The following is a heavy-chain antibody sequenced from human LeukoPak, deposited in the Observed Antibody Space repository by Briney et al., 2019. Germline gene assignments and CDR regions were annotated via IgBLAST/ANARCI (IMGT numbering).Heavy chain of an antibody. V-gene: IGHV1-18*01. J-gene: IGHJ5*02. D-gene: IGHD2-2*01. CDR1: GGTFSSYA. CDR3: ARAVYCSSTSCYPRLADWFDP. CDR2: ISAYNGNT. Sequence: ASVKVSCKASGGTFSSYAISWVRQAPGQGLEWMGWISAYNGNTNYAQKLQGRVTMTTDTSTSTAYMELRSLRSDDTAVYYCARAVYCSSTSCYPRLADWFDPWGQGTLVTVSS.